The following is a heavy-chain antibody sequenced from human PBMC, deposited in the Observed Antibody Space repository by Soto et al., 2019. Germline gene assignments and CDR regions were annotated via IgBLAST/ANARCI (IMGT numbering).Heavy chain of an antibody. CDR1: GFTFSSYA. D-gene: IGHD3-10*01. CDR3: ARDFTPSMGPNSGY. J-gene: IGHJ4*02. CDR2: ISYDGSNK. Sequence: GGSLRLSCAASGFTFSSYAMHWVRQAPGKGLEWVAVISYDGSNKYYADSMKGRFTISRDNYKNTLYLQMNSMRAEDTAVYYCARDFTPSMGPNSGYWGQGTLVTVSS. V-gene: IGHV3-30-3*01.